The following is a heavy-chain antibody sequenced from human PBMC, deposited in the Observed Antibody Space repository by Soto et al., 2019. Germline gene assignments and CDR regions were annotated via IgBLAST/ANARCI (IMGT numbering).Heavy chain of an antibody. CDR2: IKEDGSEK. J-gene: IGHJ6*02. V-gene: IGHV3-7*03. CDR1: GFSFSSYW. CDR3: ARAYYYGMDV. Sequence: EVQLVESGGDLVQPGGSLRLSCVASGFSFSSYWMNWVRQAPGKGLEWVANIKEDGSEKKYVDSVKGRFTISRDNAKNSLYLQMNSLRAEDTAVFHCARAYYYGMDVWGQGTTVTVS.